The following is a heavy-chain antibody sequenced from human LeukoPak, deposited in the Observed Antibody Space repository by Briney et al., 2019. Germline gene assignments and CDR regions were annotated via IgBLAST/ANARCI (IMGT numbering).Heavy chain of an antibody. CDR2: IRGSGGST. J-gene: IGHJ4*02. CDR1: GFTFSTYA. Sequence: PGGSLRLSCAASGFTFSTYAMSWVRQAPGKGLQWVSAIRGSGGSTYYADSVKGRFTISRDSSKNTVYLQMNSLRAEDTAVYYCAKGATTVTKGRYYFDYWGQGTLVTVSS. D-gene: IGHD4-11*01. V-gene: IGHV3-23*01. CDR3: AKGATTVTKGRYYFDY.